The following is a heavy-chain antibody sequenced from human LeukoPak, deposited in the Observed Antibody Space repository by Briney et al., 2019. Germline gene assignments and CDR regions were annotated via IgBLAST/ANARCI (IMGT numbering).Heavy chain of an antibody. V-gene: IGHV4-34*01. CDR2: INHSGST. J-gene: IGHJ6*02. Sequence: PSETLSLTCAVYGGSFSGYYWSWIRQPPGKGLEWIGEINHSGSTNYNPSLKSRVTISVDTSKNQFSLKLSSVTAADTAVYYCARHRLGYCSGGSCCSRGYYYYGMDVWGQGTTVTVSS. CDR1: GGSFSGYY. CDR3: ARHRLGYCSGGSCCSRGYYYYGMDV. D-gene: IGHD2-15*01.